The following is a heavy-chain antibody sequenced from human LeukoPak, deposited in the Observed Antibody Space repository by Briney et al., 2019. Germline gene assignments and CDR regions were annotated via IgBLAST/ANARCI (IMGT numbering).Heavy chain of an antibody. V-gene: IGHV1-2*02. Sequence: GASVKVSCKSSGYIFTDHFIHWVRQAPGQGLEWMGWINPNSGGTNNAQKFQGRVTMTGDTSIRTAYMELRRLRSDDTAVYYCARALLWFGEPSHIDYWGQGTLVTASS. J-gene: IGHJ4*02. CDR3: ARALLWFGEPSHIDY. CDR1: GYIFTDHF. CDR2: INPNSGGT. D-gene: IGHD3-10*01.